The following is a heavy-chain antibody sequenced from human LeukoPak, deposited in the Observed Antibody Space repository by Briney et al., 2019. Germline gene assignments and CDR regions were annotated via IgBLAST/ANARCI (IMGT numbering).Heavy chain of an antibody. CDR3: TTDRHYGDCAAYFDY. D-gene: IGHD4-17*01. Sequence: SGGSLRLSCAASGFTFSNAWMTWVRQSPGKGLEWVGLIKTKTDGGTTDYAAPVKGRFTISRDDSKNTLYLQMNSLQTEDTAVYYCTTDRHYGDCAAYFDYWGQGTLVTVSS. CDR1: GFTFSNAW. CDR2: IKTKTDGGTT. J-gene: IGHJ4*02. V-gene: IGHV3-15*01.